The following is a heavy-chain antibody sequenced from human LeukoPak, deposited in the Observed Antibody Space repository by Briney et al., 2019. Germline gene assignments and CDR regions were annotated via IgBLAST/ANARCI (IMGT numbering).Heavy chain of an antibody. CDR1: GFTFSNYE. J-gene: IGHJ4*02. CDR3: ARVGVGTVTTWDY. Sequence: GGSLRLSCAASGFTFSNYEMNWVRQAPGKGLEWVSYISLSGTTIYYADSVKGRFTISRDNAKNSLYLQMNSLRAEDTAVYYCARVGVGTVTTWDYWGQGTLVSVSS. D-gene: IGHD4-17*01. CDR2: ISLSGTTI. V-gene: IGHV3-48*03.